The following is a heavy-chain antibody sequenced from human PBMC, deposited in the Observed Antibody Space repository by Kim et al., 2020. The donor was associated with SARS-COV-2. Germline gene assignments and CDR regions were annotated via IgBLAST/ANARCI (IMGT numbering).Heavy chain of an antibody. CDR2: INPSGGST. V-gene: IGHV1-46*01. CDR3: ARGITIFGVVIIGGMDV. J-gene: IGHJ6*02. D-gene: IGHD3-3*01. Sequence: ASVKVSCKASGYTFTSYYMHWVRQAPGQGLEWMGIINPSGGSTSYAQKFQGRVTMTRDTSTSTVYMELSSLRSEDTAVYYCARGITIFGVVIIGGMDVWGQGTTVTVSS. CDR1: GYTFTSYY.